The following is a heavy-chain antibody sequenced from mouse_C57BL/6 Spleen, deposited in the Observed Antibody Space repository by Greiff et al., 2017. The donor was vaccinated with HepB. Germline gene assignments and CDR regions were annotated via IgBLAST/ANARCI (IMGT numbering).Heavy chain of an antibody. CDR1: GFTFSSYA. V-gene: IGHV5-4*03. CDR3: ARSMITGFDY. D-gene: IGHD2-4*01. CDR2: ISDGGSYT. J-gene: IGHJ2*01. Sequence: DVMLVESGGGLVKPGGSLKLSCAASGFTFSSYAMSWVRQTPEKRLEWVATISDGGSYTYYPDNVKGRFTISRDNAKNNLYLQISHLKSEDTAMYYCARSMITGFDYWGQGTTLTVSS.